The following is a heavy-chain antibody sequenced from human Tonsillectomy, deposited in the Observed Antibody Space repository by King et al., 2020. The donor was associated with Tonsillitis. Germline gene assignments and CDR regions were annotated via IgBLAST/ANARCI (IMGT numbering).Heavy chain of an antibody. CDR2: ITSDGIST. CDR3: ASPIVGDPSGMDV. D-gene: IGHD1-26*01. V-gene: IGHV3-74*01. CDR1: GFTFSSYW. Sequence: VQLVESGGGLIQPGGSLRLSCAASGFTFSSYWMHWVRQAPGKGLVWVSRITSDGISTNYADFVKGRFTISRDNAKNTLYLQMNSLRAEDTAVYYCASPIVGDPSGMDVWGQGTTVTVSS. J-gene: IGHJ6*02.